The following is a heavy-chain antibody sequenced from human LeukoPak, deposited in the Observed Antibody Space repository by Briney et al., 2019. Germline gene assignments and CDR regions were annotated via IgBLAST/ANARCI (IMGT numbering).Heavy chain of an antibody. CDR3: AREHGRSGYFDY. CDR1: GFTFSSYG. J-gene: IGHJ4*02. CDR2: ISSDGSEK. V-gene: IGHV3-30*03. Sequence: GGSLRLSCATSGFTFSSYGMHWVRQAPGKGLEWLSFISSDGSEKYYADSVKGRFTISRDNSKNTLYLQLSSLRVEDTAVYYCAREHGRSGYFDYWGQGTLVSVSS. D-gene: IGHD3-22*01.